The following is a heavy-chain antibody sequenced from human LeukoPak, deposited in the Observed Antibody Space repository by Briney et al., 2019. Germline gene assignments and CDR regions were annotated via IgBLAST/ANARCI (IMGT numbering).Heavy chain of an antibody. CDR3: AKDVLDSSGSFDY. D-gene: IGHD6-19*01. CDR1: GFTFSSYG. J-gene: IGHJ4*02. Sequence: GGSLRLSCAASGFTFSSYGMHWVRQAPGKGLEWVAVISYDGSNKYYAVSVKGRFTISRDNSKNTLYLQMNSLRAEDTAVYYCAKDVLDSSGSFDYWGQGTLVTVSS. V-gene: IGHV3-30*18. CDR2: ISYDGSNK.